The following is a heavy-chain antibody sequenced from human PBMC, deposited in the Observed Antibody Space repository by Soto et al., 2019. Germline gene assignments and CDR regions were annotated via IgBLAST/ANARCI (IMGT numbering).Heavy chain of an antibody. CDR2: IIPIFGTA. CDR1: GGTFSSYA. Sequence: QVQLVQSGAEVKKPGSSVKVSCKASGGTFSSYAISWVRQAPGQGLEWMGGIIPIFGTANYAQKFQGRVTITADESTSTAYMELSSLSSEDTAVYYCARVDTSMVRGYYYGMDVWGQGTTVTVSS. V-gene: IGHV1-69*01. J-gene: IGHJ6*02. CDR3: ARVDTSMVRGYYYGMDV. D-gene: IGHD5-18*01.